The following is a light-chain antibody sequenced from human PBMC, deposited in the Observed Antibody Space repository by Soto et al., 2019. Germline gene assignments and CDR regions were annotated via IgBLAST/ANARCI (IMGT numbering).Light chain of an antibody. CDR2: GAS. CDR1: QSVSSSY. J-gene: IGKJ1*01. CDR3: QQYDDWPWT. Sequence: DIVMTQSPATLSVSPGERVALSCRASQSVSSSYLAWYQQKPGQXPRLLISGASTRAADFPARFSGSGSGTEFILTISSLQSEDFAFYYCQQYDDWPWTFGQGTKVDI. V-gene: IGKV3-15*01.